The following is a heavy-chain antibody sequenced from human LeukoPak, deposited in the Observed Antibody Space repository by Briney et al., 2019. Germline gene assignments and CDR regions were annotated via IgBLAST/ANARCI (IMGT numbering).Heavy chain of an antibody. J-gene: IGHJ4*02. CDR3: ARDLYRIVVVPHYFDY. CDR1: GFSFSDYW. Sequence: GGSLRLSCAASGFSFSDYWMSWVRQAPGKGLEWVANIKQDGSEKYYVDSVKGRFTISRDNAKNSLYLQMNSLRAEDTAVYYCARDLYRIVVVPHYFDYWGQGTLVTVSS. D-gene: IGHD3-22*01. V-gene: IGHV3-7*01. CDR2: IKQDGSEK.